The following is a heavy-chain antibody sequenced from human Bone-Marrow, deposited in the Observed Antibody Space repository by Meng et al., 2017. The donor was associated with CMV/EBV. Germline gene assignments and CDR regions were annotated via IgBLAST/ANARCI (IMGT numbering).Heavy chain of an antibody. CDR1: GFTFSSYS. V-gene: IGHV3-21*01. Sequence: SGFTFSSYSMNWVRQAPGKGLGWVSSISSSSSYIYYTDSVKGRFTISRDNAKKSLYLQMNSLRAEDTAVYYCARDGAVVVAATIFDYWGQGTLVTVSS. CDR2: ISSSSSYI. J-gene: IGHJ4*02. D-gene: IGHD2-15*01. CDR3: ARDGAVVVAATIFDY.